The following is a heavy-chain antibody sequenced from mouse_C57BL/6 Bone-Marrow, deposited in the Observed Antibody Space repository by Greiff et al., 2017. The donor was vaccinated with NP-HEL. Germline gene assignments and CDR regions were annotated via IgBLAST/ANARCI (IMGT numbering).Heavy chain of an antibody. D-gene: IGHD6-1*01. V-gene: IGHV1-61*01. CDR3: ARSDPLDY. CDR2: IYPSDSET. Sequence: QVQLQQPGAELVRPRSSVKLSCKASGYTFTSYWMDWVKQRPGQGLEWIGNIYPSDSETHYNQKFKDKATLTVDKSSSTAYMQLSSLTSEDSAVYYCARSDPLDYWGQGTTLTVSS. J-gene: IGHJ2*01. CDR1: GYTFTSYW.